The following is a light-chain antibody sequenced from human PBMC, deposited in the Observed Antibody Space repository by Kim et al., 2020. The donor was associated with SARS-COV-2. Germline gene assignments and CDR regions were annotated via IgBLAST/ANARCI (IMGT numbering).Light chain of an antibody. J-gene: IGKJ4*01. V-gene: IGKV3-20*01. Sequence: SPGETATSSCRTSQTLSSNYLAWDQQKPGQAPRLLIYGASSRATGIPDRFSGSGSETDFTLTISRLDPEDFAMYYCQQYGTSPLTFGGGTKVDIK. CDR1: QTLSSNY. CDR2: GAS. CDR3: QQYGTSPLT.